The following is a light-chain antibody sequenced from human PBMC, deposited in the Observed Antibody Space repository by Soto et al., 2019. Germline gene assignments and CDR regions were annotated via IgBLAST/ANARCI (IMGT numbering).Light chain of an antibody. CDR2: AAS. CDR3: QQYYSYPPT. V-gene: IGKV1-8*01. J-gene: IGKJ4*01. CDR1: QGISSY. Sequence: AIRMTQSPSSFSASTGDRVTITCRASQGISSYLAWYQQKPGKAPKLLIYAASTLQSGVPSRFRGSGSGTDFTLTIRCLQSEDFATYYCQQYYSYPPTFGGGTKVEIK.